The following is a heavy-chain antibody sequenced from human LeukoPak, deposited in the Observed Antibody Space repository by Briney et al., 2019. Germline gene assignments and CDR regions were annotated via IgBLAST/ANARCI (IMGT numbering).Heavy chain of an antibody. CDR1: GGSISSYY. J-gene: IGHJ3*02. V-gene: IGHV4-4*07. CDR2: IYTSGST. D-gene: IGHD5-18*01. Sequence: PSETLSLTCTVSGGSISSYYWYWIRQPAGMGLEWIGRIYTSGSTNYNPSLKSRVTMSVDTSKKQFSLRLSSVTAADTAVYYCARGVDTAMVTGAFDIWGQGTMVTVSS. CDR3: ARGVDTAMVTGAFDI.